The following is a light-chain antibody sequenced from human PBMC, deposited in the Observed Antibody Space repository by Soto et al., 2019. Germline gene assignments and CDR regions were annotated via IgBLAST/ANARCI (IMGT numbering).Light chain of an antibody. CDR1: DSDVGGYDY. CDR2: DVN. J-gene: IGLJ2*01. V-gene: IGLV2-14*03. Sequence: QSALTQPASVSGSPGQSITISCTGTDSDVGGYDYVSWYQHHPGKAPKLMIYDVNYRPSGVSSRFSGSKSGNTASLTISGLQAEDEADSYCTSYTSSITIIFGGGTQVTVL. CDR3: TSYTSSITII.